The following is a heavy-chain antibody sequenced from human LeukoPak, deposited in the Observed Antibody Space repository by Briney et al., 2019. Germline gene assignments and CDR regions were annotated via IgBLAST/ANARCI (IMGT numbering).Heavy chain of an antibody. D-gene: IGHD1-26*01. CDR3: ARLGGSYYTY. CDR2: IKQDGSET. CDR1: RFTLSNYW. V-gene: IGHV3-7*01. J-gene: IGHJ4*02. Sequence: GGSLRLSCAASRFTLSNYWMSWVHQAPGKGLEWVANIKQDGSETYYVDSVKGRFTISRDNAKNSLSLQMNSLRAEDTAVYYCARLGGSYYTYWGQGTLVTVSS.